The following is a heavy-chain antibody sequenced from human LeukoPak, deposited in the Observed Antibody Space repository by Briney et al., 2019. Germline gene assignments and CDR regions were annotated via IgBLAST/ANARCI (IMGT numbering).Heavy chain of an antibody. CDR2: VYHTGST. CDR3: ARAGWIITSGIDY. J-gene: IGHJ4*02. D-gene: IGHD3-10*01. CDR1: GYSISRGYY. Sequence: SETLSLTRAVSGYSISRGYYWALIRQPPAKGLEWIGTVYHTGSTYYNPSLDSRVTISVGTSKNEFSLNLKSVTAADTAVYYCARAGWIITSGIDYWGQGALVTVSS. V-gene: IGHV4-38-2*01.